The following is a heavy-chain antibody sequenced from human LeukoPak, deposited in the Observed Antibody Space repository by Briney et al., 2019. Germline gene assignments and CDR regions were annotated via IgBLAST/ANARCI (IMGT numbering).Heavy chain of an antibody. CDR2: ISGSGGST. J-gene: IGHJ6*02. V-gene: IGHV3-23*01. D-gene: IGHD3-22*01. CDR3: ARSGANYYDSDMDV. Sequence: GGSLRLSCAASGVTFSSYAMSWVRQAPGKGLEGVSAISGSGGSTYYADSVKGRFTISRENSKNTLYLQMNSLRAEDTAVYYCARSGANYYDSDMDVWGQGTTVTVSS. CDR1: GVTFSSYA.